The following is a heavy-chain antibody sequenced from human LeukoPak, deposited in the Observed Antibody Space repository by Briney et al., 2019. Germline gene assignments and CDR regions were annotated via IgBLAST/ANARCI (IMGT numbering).Heavy chain of an antibody. Sequence: GGSLRLFCEASGFIFSTYGMHWVRQAPGKGLEWVAVIWYDGSNKYYADSVKGRFTISRDNSKNTLYLQMSSLRAEDTAVYYCVREKSGYTNGWYLFDYWGQGTLVTVSS. V-gene: IGHV3-33*01. J-gene: IGHJ4*02. D-gene: IGHD6-19*01. CDR3: VREKSGYTNGWYLFDY. CDR2: IWYDGSNK. CDR1: GFIFSTYG.